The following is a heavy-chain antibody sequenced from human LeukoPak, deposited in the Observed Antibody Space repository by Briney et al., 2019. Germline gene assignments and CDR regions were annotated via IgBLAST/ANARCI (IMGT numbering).Heavy chain of an antibody. Sequence: GGSLRLSCAASGYTFSSYSMNWVRQAPGKGLEWFSSISSSSSYIYYADSVKGRFTISRDNAKNSLYLQMNSLSAEDTAVYYCARDENRRNPPDYWGRGTLVTVSS. CDR1: GYTFSSYS. CDR2: ISSSSSYI. J-gene: IGHJ4*02. D-gene: IGHD1-14*01. CDR3: ARDENRRNPPDY. V-gene: IGHV3-21*01.